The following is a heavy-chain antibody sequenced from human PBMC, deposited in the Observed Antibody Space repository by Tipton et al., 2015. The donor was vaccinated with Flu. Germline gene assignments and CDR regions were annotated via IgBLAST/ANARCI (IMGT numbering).Heavy chain of an antibody. CDR3: TTDSLYCSSTSCYEMWFDP. Sequence: GSLRLSCAASGFTFSNAWMSWVRQAPGKGLEWVGRIKSKTDGGTTDYAAPVKGRFTISRDDSKNTLYLQMNSLKTEDTAVYYCTTDSLYCSSTSCYEMWFDPWGQGTLVTVSS. D-gene: IGHD2-2*01. CDR1: GFTFSNAW. V-gene: IGHV3-15*01. CDR2: IKSKTDGGTT. J-gene: IGHJ5*02.